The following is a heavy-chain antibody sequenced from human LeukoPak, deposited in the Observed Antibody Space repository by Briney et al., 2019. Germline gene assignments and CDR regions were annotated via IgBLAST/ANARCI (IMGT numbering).Heavy chain of an antibody. CDR1: GFSVTRHY. D-gene: IGHD2-2*01. Sequence: PGGSLRLSCAASGFSVTRHYMHWVRQAPGKGLEWVSFIYRDGRSYPADSVEGRFSISRDDSKNTVFLQMNNLRVEDTAVYYCAREPAIMRLTDYYYYFDVWGKGTSVTVS. J-gene: IGHJ6*03. CDR2: IYRDGRS. CDR3: AREPAIMRLTDYYYYFDV. V-gene: IGHV3-53*01.